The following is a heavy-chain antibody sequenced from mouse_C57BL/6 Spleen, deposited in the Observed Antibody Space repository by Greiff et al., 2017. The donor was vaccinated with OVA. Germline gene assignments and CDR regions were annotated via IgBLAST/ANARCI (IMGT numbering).Heavy chain of an antibody. D-gene: IGHD2-12*01. CDR1: GFSLTSYA. V-gene: IGHV2-9-1*01. CDR2: IWTGGGT. Sequence: VKLMESGPGLVAPSQCLSLTCTVSGFSLTSYAISWVRQPPGKGLEWLGVIWTGGGTNDNSAPKYRLSISKDNSKSQVILKMNRLRTEDTARYYCARNYDGGNYAMDYWGQGTSVTVSS. J-gene: IGHJ4*01. CDR3: ARNYDGGNYAMDY.